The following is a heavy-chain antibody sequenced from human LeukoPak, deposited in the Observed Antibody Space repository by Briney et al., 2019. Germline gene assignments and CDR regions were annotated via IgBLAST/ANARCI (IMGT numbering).Heavy chain of an antibody. D-gene: IGHD2-15*01. Sequence: SETLSLTCTVSGGSISSSRDYWAWIRQPPGKGLEWIANIYYSGSTYYSPSLKSRVTISVDTSKNQFSLKLSSVTAADTAVYYCARAENYCSGGSCYVRHNWFDPWGQGTLVTVSS. CDR2: IYYSGST. CDR3: ARAENYCSGGSCYVRHNWFDP. CDR1: GGSISSSRDY. V-gene: IGHV4-39*07. J-gene: IGHJ5*02.